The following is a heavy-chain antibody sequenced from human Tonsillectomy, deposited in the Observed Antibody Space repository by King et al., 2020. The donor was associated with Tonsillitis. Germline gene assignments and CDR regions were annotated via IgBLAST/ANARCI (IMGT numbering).Heavy chain of an antibody. CDR2: IYYNGST. CDR3: AKSVGPTLRY. V-gene: IGHV4-31*03. Sequence: VQLQESGPGLVKPSQTLSLTCTVSGDSVSSNGNYWNWIRQHPGRGLQWIGYIYYNGSTYYNPSLKSRVTISVDTSQYQLSLQLSSVTAADTALYYCAKSVGPTLRYWGQGTPVTVSS. CDR1: GDSVSSNGNY. J-gene: IGHJ4*02. D-gene: IGHD1-26*01.